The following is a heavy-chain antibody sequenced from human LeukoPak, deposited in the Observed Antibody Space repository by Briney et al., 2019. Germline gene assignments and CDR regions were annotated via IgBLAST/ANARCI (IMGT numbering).Heavy chain of an antibody. V-gene: IGHV3-9*01. CDR3: ARVRGTYSSYYYYYMDV. J-gene: IGHJ6*03. CDR1: GFTFGDYA. D-gene: IGHD3-16*01. CDR2: INRNSGSI. Sequence: PGRSLRLSCAASGFTFGDYAMPWVRQAPGKGLEWVADINRNSGSICYADSVKGRFTISRDNAKDSLYMQMNSLRAEATALYYWARVRGTYSSYYYYYMDVWGKGTTVTVSS.